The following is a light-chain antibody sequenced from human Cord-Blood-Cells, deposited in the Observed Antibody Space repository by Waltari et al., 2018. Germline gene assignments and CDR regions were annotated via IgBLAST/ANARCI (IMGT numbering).Light chain of an antibody. CDR2: EGS. CDR3: CSYAGTWV. J-gene: IGLJ3*02. CDR1: SSDVGSYNL. V-gene: IGLV2-23*01. Sequence: QSALTQPASVSGSPGQSITISCTGTSSDVGSYNLVSWYQQHPGKAPKLMIYEGSKRPLCISNPVSGSNSTNTPSLTIPELQAEDEADYYCCSYAGTWVFGGGTKLTVL.